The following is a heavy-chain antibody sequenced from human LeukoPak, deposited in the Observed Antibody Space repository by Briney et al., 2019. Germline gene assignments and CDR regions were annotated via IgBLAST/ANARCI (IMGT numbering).Heavy chain of an antibody. J-gene: IGHJ4*02. CDR3: ARDQRGRVGGYSYGIFDY. CDR2: ISAYNGNT. Sequence: ASVKVSCKASGYTFTSYGIRWVRQAPGQGLEWMGWISAYNGNTNYAQKLQGRVTMTTDTSTSTAYMELRSLRSDDTAVYYCARDQRGRVGGYSYGIFDYWGQGTLVTVSS. V-gene: IGHV1-18*01. D-gene: IGHD5-18*01. CDR1: GYTFTSYG.